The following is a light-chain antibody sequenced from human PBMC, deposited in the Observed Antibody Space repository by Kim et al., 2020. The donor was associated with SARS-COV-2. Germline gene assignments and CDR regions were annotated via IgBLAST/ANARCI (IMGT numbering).Light chain of an antibody. CDR3: LQHNLYPLS. CDR2: AAS. V-gene: IGKV1-17*01. Sequence: ESVGDRVTIACRASQDIRNDLGWYQQKPGKVPKRLIYAASNLQSGVPSRFSGSVSGTEFTLTISSLQPEDSATYFCLQHNLYPLSFGGGTKVDIK. CDR1: QDIRND. J-gene: IGKJ4*01.